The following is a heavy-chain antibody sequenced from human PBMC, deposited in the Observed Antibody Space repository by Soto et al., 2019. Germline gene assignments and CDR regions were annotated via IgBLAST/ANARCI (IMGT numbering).Heavy chain of an antibody. CDR1: GFTFSSYA. CDR3: ARGLARYDGPLDY. CDR2: ISYDGSNK. V-gene: IGHV3-30-3*01. D-gene: IGHD6-19*01. J-gene: IGHJ4*02. Sequence: GGSLRLSCAASGFTFSSYAMHWVRQAPGKGLEWVAVISYDGSNKYYADSVKGRFTISRDNSKNTLYLQMNSLRAEDTAVYYCARGLARYDGPLDYWGQGTLVTVSS.